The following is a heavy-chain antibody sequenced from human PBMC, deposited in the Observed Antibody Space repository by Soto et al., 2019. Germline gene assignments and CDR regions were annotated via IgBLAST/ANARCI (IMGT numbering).Heavy chain of an antibody. Sequence: EVQLVESGGGLVQPGGSLRLSCAASGFTFSSYWMSWVRQAPGKGLEWVANIKQDGSEKYYVDSVKGRFTISGDNAKNSLYLQMNSLRAEDTAVYYCARVGVNYYYGMDVWGQGTTVTVSS. J-gene: IGHJ6*02. CDR2: IKQDGSEK. D-gene: IGHD3-10*01. CDR1: GFTFSSYW. CDR3: ARVGVNYYYGMDV. V-gene: IGHV3-7*05.